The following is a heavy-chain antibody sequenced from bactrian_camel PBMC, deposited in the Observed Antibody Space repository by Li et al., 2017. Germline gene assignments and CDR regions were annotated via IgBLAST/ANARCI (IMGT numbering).Heavy chain of an antibody. V-gene: IGHV3S26*01. J-gene: IGHJ6*01. D-gene: IGHD7*01. CDR3: AADLPCGGWPGLISFDRSFNS. Sequence: HVQLVESGGGSVQAGGSLRLSCAASGYRYSSYCLGWFRQAPGKAREGIAFIDDGDSRRGYADSVKGRFTISRDNAKNTVYLQKNSLKPEDTAMYYCAADLPCGGWPGLISFDRSFNSWGQGTQVTVS. CDR1: GYRYSSYC. CDR2: IDDGDSRR.